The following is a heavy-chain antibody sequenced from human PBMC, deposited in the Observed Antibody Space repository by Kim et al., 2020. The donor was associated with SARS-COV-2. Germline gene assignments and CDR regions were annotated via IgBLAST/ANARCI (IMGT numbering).Heavy chain of an antibody. CDR1: GGSISSSSYY. V-gene: IGHV4-39*01. D-gene: IGHD2-8*02. J-gene: IGHJ6*02. Sequence: SETLSLTCTVSGGSISSSSYYRGWIRQPPGKGLEWIGSIYYSGSTYYNPSLKSRVTISVDTSKNQFSLKLSSVTAADTAVYYCARHGPGYYYYGMDVWGQGTTVTVSS. CDR3: ARHGPGYYYYGMDV. CDR2: IYYSGST.